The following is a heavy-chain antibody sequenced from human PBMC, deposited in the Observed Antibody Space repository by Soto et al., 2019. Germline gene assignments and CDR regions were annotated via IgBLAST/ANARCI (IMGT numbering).Heavy chain of an antibody. CDR1: GGSINNYY. J-gene: IGHJ4*02. V-gene: IGHV4-59*01. Sequence: SETLSLTCTDSGGSINNYYWSWIRQPPGKGLEWIGYIFYLGNTIYNPSLKSRVTMLVDTSKNQFSLDLTSVTAANTAVYYCARGQVVAAQQWGQGTLVTVSS. CDR2: IFYLGNT. D-gene: IGHD2-15*01. CDR3: ARGQVVAAQQ.